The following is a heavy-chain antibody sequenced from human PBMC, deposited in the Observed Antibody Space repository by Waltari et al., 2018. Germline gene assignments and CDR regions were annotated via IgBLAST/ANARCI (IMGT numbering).Heavy chain of an antibody. V-gene: IGHV1-18*04. CDR2: ISAYNGNT. CDR3: ARDGIVATIWGDYFDY. D-gene: IGHD5-12*01. CDR1: GYTFTSYG. Sequence: QVQLVQSGAEVKKPGASVKVSCKASGYTFTSYGISWVRQAPGQGLEWMGWISAYNGNTNYAQKVQGRVTMTTDTSTSTAYMELRSMRSDDTAIYYCARDGIVATIWGDYFDYWGQGTLVTVSS. J-gene: IGHJ4*02.